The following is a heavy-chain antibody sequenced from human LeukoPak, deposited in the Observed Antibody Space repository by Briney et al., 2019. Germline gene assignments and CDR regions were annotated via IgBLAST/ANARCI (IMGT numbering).Heavy chain of an antibody. CDR1: GGSISSYY. V-gene: IGHV4-59*01. CDR3: ARDNPGGVVAATSCFDP. D-gene: IGHD2-15*01. Sequence: PSETLSLTCTVSGGSISSYYWSWIRQPPGKGLEWIGYIYYSGSTNYNPSLKSRVTISVDTSKNQFSLKLSSVTAADTAVYYCARDNPGGVVAATSCFDPWGQGALVTVSS. J-gene: IGHJ5*02. CDR2: IYYSGST.